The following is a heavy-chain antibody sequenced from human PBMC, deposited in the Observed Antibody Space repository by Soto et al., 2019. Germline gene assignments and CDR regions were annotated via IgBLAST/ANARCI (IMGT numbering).Heavy chain of an antibody. D-gene: IGHD6-19*01. CDR3: ARRSSSGGYWEY. Sequence: SVKGRFTISRDNAKNSLYLQMNSLRAEDTAVYYCARRSSSGGYWEYWGQGTLVTVSS. J-gene: IGHJ4*02. V-gene: IGHV3-48*01.